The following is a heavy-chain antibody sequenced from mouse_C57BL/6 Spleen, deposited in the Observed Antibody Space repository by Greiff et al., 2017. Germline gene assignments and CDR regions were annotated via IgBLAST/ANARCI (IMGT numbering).Heavy chain of an antibody. Sequence: QVQLQQPGAELVKPGASVKLSCKASGYTFTSYWMHWVKQRPGQGLEWIGMIHPNSGSTNYNEKFKSKATLTVDKSSSTAYMQLSSLTSEDSAVYYCATVVEGLPHWYFDVWGTGTTVTVSS. V-gene: IGHV1-64*01. CDR1: GYTFTSYW. D-gene: IGHD1-1*01. J-gene: IGHJ1*03. CDR3: ATVVEGLPHWYFDV. CDR2: IHPNSGST.